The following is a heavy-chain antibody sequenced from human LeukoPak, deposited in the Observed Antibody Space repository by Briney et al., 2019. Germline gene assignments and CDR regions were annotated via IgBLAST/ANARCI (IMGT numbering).Heavy chain of an antibody. CDR3: AREGYFDWFNWFDP. CDR2: INPNSDGT. V-gene: IGHV1-2*02. Sequence: ASVKVSCKASGYTFTGYYMHWVRQAPGQGLEWMGWINPNSDGTNYAQKFQGRVTMTRDTSISTAYMELSRLRSDDTAVYYCAREGYFDWFNWFDPWGQGTLVTVSS. D-gene: IGHD3-9*01. J-gene: IGHJ5*02. CDR1: GYTFTGYY.